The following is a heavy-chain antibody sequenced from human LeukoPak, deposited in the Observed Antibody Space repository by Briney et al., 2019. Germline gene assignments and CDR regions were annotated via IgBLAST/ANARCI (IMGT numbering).Heavy chain of an antibody. V-gene: IGHV1-46*01. CDR2: INPSGGST. D-gene: IGHD3-10*01. CDR1: GYTLTSYY. CDR3: ARDSVITMVRGVIITRNWFDP. J-gene: IGHJ5*02. Sequence: ASVKVSCKASGYTLTSYYMHWVRQAPGQGLEWMGIINPSGGSTSYAQKFQGRVTMTRDTSTSTVYMELSSLRSEDTAVYYCARDSVITMVRGVIITRNWFDPWGQGTLVTVSS.